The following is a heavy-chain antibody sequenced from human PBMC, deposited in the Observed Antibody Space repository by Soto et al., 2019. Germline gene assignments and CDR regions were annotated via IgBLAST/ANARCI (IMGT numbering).Heavy chain of an antibody. Sequence: GGSLRLSCSASGFTFSSYAMHWVRQAPGKGLEYVSAISSNGGSTYYADSVKGRFTISRDNSKNTLYLQMSSLRAEDTAVYYCVKDHYDFWSGYYTPNYYYYYGMDVWGQGTTVTVSS. D-gene: IGHD3-3*01. V-gene: IGHV3-64D*06. CDR2: ISSNGGST. CDR1: GFTFSSYA. J-gene: IGHJ6*02. CDR3: VKDHYDFWSGYYTPNYYYYYGMDV.